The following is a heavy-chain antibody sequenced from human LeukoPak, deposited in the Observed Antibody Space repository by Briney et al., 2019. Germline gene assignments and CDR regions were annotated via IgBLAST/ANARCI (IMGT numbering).Heavy chain of an antibody. CDR3: ARAVKSRYTSGWYIVDY. CDR2: INPNSGDT. V-gene: IGHV1-2*02. D-gene: IGHD6-19*01. CDR1: GCTFTGYY. Sequence: GASVKVSCKASGCTFTGYYMHWVRQAPGQGLEWMGWINPNSGDTNYAQKFQGRVTMTRDTSISTAYMEMSRLTSDDTAVYYCARAVKSRYTSGWYIVDYWGQGILVTVSS. J-gene: IGHJ4*02.